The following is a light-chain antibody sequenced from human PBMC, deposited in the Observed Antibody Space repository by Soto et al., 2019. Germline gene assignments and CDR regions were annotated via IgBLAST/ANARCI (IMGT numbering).Light chain of an antibody. V-gene: IGKV3-20*01. Sequence: EIVLTQSPGTLSLSPGERATLSCRASQSVPYNYLAWYQQRPGQAPRLLVSSASHRPAGIPDRFRGSGSGTDFTLIISGLEPEDFAVYYCQQYGSSPQTFGQGTTVEIK. J-gene: IGKJ1*01. CDR2: SAS. CDR1: QSVPYNY. CDR3: QQYGSSPQT.